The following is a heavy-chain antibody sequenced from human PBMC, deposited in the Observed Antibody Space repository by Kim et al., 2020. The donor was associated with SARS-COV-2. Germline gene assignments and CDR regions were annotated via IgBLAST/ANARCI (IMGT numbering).Heavy chain of an antibody. CDR1: GFTFSSYS. Sequence: GGSLRLSCAASGFTFSSYSMNWVRQAPGKGLARVSYISSSSSTIYYADSVKGRFTISRDNAKNSLYLQMNSMRDEDTAVYYCARAGSKFYDILTGYYSEYYFDYWGQGTLVTVSS. J-gene: IGHJ4*02. CDR3: ARAGSKFYDILTGYYSEYYFDY. V-gene: IGHV3-48*02. CDR2: ISSSSSTI. D-gene: IGHD3-9*01.